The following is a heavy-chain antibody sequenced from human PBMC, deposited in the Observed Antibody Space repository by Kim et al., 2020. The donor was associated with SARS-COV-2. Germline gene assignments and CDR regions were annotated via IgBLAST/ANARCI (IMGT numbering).Heavy chain of an antibody. CDR3: ARDISDYYDSSGYYY. CDR2: IYHSGST. D-gene: IGHD3-22*01. Sequence: SDTLSLTCTVSGYSISSGYYWGWIRQPPGKGLEWIGSIYHSGSTYYNPSLKSRVTISVDTSKNQFSLKLSSVTAADTAVYYCARDISDYYDSSGYYY. CDR1: GYSISSGYY. J-gene: IGHJ6*01. V-gene: IGHV4-38-2*02.